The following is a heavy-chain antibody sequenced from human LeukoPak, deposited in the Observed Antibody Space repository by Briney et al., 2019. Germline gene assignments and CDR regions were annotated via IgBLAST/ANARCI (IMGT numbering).Heavy chain of an antibody. CDR3: ARDTTGATIDYYYYMDI. J-gene: IGHJ6*03. D-gene: IGHD1-7*01. CDR1: GGSISSYY. CDR2: IYTSGST. V-gene: IGHV4-4*07. Sequence: KPSETLSLTCTVSGGSISSYYWSWVRQPAGKGLEWIGRIYTSGSTNYNPSLKSRVTMSVDTSKNQFSKNQFSLKLSSVTAADTAVYYCARDTTGATIDYYYYMDIWGKGTTVTVAS.